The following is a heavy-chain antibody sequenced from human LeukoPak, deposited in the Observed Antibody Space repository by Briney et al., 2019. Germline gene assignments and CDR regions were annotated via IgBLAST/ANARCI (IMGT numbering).Heavy chain of an antibody. J-gene: IGHJ4*02. D-gene: IGHD6-6*01. CDR1: GGSISSGGYS. Sequence: SETLSLTCAVSGGSISSGGYSWSWIRQPPGQGLEWIGYIYHSGSTYYNPSLKSRVTISVDRSKNQFSLKLSSVTAADTAVYYCARYISSSSWYFDYWGQGTLVTVSS. CDR2: IYHSGST. V-gene: IGHV4-30-2*01. CDR3: ARYISSSSWYFDY.